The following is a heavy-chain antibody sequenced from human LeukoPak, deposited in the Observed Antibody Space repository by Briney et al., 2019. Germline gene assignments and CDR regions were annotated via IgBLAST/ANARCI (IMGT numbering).Heavy chain of an antibody. J-gene: IGHJ6*03. Sequence: SETLSLTCAVYGGSFSGYYWTWIRQPPGKGLEWIGEINHSGSTNYNPSLKSRVTISVDTSKNQFSLKLSSVTAADTAVYYCASNGYSYYYYYMDVWGKGTTVTVSS. V-gene: IGHV4-34*01. D-gene: IGHD5-18*01. CDR2: INHSGST. CDR1: GGSFSGYY. CDR3: ASNGYSYYYYYMDV.